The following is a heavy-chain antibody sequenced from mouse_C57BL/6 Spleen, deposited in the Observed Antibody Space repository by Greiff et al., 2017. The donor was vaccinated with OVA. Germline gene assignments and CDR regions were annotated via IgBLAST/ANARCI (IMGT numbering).Heavy chain of an antibody. Sequence: VQLQQSGAELVKPGASVKLSCKASGYTFTSYWMQWVKQRPGQGLEWIGEIDPSDSYTNYNQKFKGKATLTVDTSSSTAYMQLSSLTSEDSAVYYCARNWYAMDYWGQGTSVTVSS. CDR3: ARNWYAMDY. CDR2: IDPSDSYT. D-gene: IGHD4-1*01. CDR1: GYTFTSYW. J-gene: IGHJ4*01. V-gene: IGHV1-50*01.